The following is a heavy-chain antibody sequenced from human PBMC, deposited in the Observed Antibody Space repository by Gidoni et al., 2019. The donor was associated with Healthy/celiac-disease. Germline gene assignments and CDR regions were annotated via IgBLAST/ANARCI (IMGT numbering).Heavy chain of an antibody. CDR2: ILYSGST. J-gene: IGHJ6*03. CDR1: GGSISSSY. Sequence: QVQLQESGPGLVKPSETLSLTCTVSGGSISSSYWSWIRQPPGKGLEWIGYILYSGSTNYNPSLKSRVTMSLGTSKNQFSLKLSSVTAADTAVYYCARTFIATEGYYYYYYMDVWGKGTTVTVSS. D-gene: IGHD6-13*01. CDR3: ARTFIATEGYYYYYYMDV. V-gene: IGHV4-59*01.